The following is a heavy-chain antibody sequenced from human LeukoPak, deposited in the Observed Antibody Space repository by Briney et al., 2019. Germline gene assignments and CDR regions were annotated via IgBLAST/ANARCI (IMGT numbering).Heavy chain of an antibody. J-gene: IGHJ5*02. CDR2: IYYSGST. D-gene: IGHD6-13*01. V-gene: IGHV4-59*01. CDR1: GGSISSSY. CDR3: AREYSSSYNWFDP. Sequence: KPSETLSLTCTVSGGSISSSYWSWIRQPPGKGLEWIGYIYYSGSTNYNPSLRSRVTISVDTSKNQFSLKLSSVTAADTAVYYCAREYSSSYNWFDPWGQGTLVTVSS.